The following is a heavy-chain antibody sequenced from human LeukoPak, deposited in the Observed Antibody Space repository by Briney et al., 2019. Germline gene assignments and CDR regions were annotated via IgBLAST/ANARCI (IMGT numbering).Heavy chain of an antibody. J-gene: IGHJ4*02. V-gene: IGHV3-11*06. Sequence: GGSLRLSCAASGFTFSDYYMSWIRQAPGKGLEWVSYISSSSSYIYYADSVKGRFTISRDNAKNSLFLQMNSLRAEDTAVYYCARDFFASGDYPTFDYWGQGTLVTVSS. CDR3: ARDFFASGDYPTFDY. CDR2: ISSSSSYI. CDR1: GFTFSDYY. D-gene: IGHD7-27*01.